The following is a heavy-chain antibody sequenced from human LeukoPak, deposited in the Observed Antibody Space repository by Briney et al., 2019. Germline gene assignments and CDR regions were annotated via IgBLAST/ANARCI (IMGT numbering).Heavy chain of an antibody. Sequence: GGSLRLSCAASGFTFSTSGMDWVRQAPGKGLEWVSSISSSSAYIWYADSVKGRFTISRDNAKNSLYLQMNSLRAKDTAVYYCTSERIAAGGGRYYFDYWGQGTLVTVSS. J-gene: IGHJ4*02. CDR2: ISSSSAYI. D-gene: IGHD6-13*01. CDR3: TSERIAAGGGRYYFDY. V-gene: IGHV3-21*01. CDR1: GFTFSTSG.